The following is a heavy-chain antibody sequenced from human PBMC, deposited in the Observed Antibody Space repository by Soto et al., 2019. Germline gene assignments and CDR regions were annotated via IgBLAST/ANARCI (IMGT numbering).Heavy chain of an antibody. Sequence: GGSLRLSCAASGFTVSSNYMSWVRQAPGKGLEWVSVIYSGGSTYYADSVKGRFTISRHNSKTTLYLLMNSLRAEDTAVYYCAKVPISVATPYYFDYWGQGTLVTVSS. V-gene: IGHV3-53*01. D-gene: IGHD3-3*01. CDR1: GFTVSSNY. J-gene: IGHJ4*02. CDR3: AKVPISVATPYYFDY. CDR2: IYSGGST.